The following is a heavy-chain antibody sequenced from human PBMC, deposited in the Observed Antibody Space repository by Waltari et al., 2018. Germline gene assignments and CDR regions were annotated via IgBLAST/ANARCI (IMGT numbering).Heavy chain of an antibody. Sequence: QVQLVQSGSELKKPGASVKVSCKASGYTFTSYAMNWVRQAPGQGLEWMGGIKTNTGTPTYGHGFTGRFVFSLDTSVSTAYLQISSLKAEDTAVYYCARDSQFARISYWGQGTLVTVSS. D-gene: IGHD3-10*01. CDR3: ARDSQFARISY. CDR1: GYTFTSYA. J-gene: IGHJ4*02. CDR2: IKTNTGTP. V-gene: IGHV7-4-1*02.